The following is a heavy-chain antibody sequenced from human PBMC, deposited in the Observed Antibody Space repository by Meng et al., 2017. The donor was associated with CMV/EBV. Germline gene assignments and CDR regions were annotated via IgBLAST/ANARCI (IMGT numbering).Heavy chain of an antibody. CDR2: IKQDGREK. CDR3: TRPLHYDFWSGYYPSGTYYYYGMDV. D-gene: IGHD3-3*01. Sequence: GESLKTPCAASGFTFSSLWMSWVRQAPGKGLEWVANIKQDGREKDYVDSVKGRFTISRDNAKNSLYLQMNNLRAEDTAVYYCTRPLHYDFWSGYYPSGTYYYYGMDVWGQGTTVTVSS. J-gene: IGHJ6*02. V-gene: IGHV3-7*01. CDR1: GFTFSSLW.